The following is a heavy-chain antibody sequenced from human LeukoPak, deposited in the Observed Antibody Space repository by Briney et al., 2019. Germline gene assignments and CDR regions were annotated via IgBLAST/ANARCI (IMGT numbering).Heavy chain of an antibody. J-gene: IGHJ4*02. CDR2: ISFIALTT. Sequence: PGGSLRLSCAASGFTFSRHAMRWVRQATGKGVEWVSAISFIALTTYYPDSVTARFTISRDNSKTTLYLQINSLRAEDTPVYYCAKGIPMVRGVIIRPFDYWGQGTLVTVSS. V-gene: IGHV3-23*01. CDR3: AKGIPMVRGVIIRPFDY. D-gene: IGHD3-10*01. CDR1: GFTFSRHA.